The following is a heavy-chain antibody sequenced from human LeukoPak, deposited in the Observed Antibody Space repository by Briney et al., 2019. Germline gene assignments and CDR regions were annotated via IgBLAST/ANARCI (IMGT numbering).Heavy chain of an antibody. V-gene: IGHV5-51*01. CDR1: GYSFTTYW. Sequence: GESLKISCKASGYSFTTYWIGWVRQMPGKGLEWMGIIYPGDSDTRYSPSFQGQVTISADKSISTAYLQWSSLKASDTSMYYCARRSYGSGSYYEDYWGQGTLVTVSS. CDR3: ARRSYGSGSYYEDY. CDR2: IYPGDSDT. D-gene: IGHD3-10*01. J-gene: IGHJ4*02.